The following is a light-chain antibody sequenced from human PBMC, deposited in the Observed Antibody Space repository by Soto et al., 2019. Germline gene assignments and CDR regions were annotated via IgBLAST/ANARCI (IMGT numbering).Light chain of an antibody. CDR2: GAS. V-gene: IGKV3-20*01. CDR3: QQYIDWPPGT. Sequence: EIVLTQSPGTLSLSPGERATLSCRASQSVISSSLAWYQQRPGQAPRLLIYGASIRATGIPDRFSGSGSGTEFTLTISSLQSEDFAVYYCQQYIDWPPGTFGQGTKVDIK. CDR1: QSVISSS. J-gene: IGKJ1*01.